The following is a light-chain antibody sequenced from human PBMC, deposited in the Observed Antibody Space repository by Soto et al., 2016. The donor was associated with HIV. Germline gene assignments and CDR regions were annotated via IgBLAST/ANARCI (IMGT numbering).Light chain of an antibody. J-gene: IGKJ5*01. V-gene: IGKV1-27*01. Sequence: DIQMTQSPSSLSASVGERVIITCRASQDISDSLAWYLQKPGQLPDLLIYAASTLQSGVPSRFVGRGSGTHFSLTIYNLATDDIGTYYCQNYKSVPITFGQGTRLEIE. CDR1: QDISDS. CDR2: AAS. CDR3: QNYKSVPIT.